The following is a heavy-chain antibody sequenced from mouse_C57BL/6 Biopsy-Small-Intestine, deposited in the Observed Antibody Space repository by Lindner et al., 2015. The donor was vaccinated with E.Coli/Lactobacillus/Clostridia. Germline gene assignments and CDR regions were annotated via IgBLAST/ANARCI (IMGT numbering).Heavy chain of an antibody. D-gene: IGHD1-3*01. Sequence: SVKVSCKASGYTFTGYYMHWVRQAPGQGLEWMGWINPNSGGTNYAQNFQGWVTMTRDTSISTAYMDLSSLRSDDTAVYYCVRWGFAYDFWSGYSHFGYWGQGTLVTVSS. V-gene: IGHV1-53*01. CDR1: GYTFTGYY. J-gene: IGHJ4*01. CDR2: INPNSGGT. CDR3: VRWGFAYDFWSGYSHFGY.